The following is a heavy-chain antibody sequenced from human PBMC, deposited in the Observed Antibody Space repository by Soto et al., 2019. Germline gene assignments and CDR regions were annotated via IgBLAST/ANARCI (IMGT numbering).Heavy chain of an antibody. D-gene: IGHD5-18*01. Sequence: QVQLVQSGAEVKKPGSSVKVSCKASGGTFSSYAISWVRQAPGQGLEWMGGIIPIFGTANYAQKFQGRVTITADKSTSRAYMEMSSLRSEDTAVYYCVSRRGGRYSYGYFDYWGQGTLVTVSS. J-gene: IGHJ4*02. CDR2: IIPIFGTA. CDR3: VSRRGGRYSYGYFDY. V-gene: IGHV1-69*06. CDR1: GGTFSSYA.